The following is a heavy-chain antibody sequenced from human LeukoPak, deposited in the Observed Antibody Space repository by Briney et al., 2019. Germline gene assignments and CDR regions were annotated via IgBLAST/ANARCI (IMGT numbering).Heavy chain of an antibody. CDR2: IFPGDSDT. J-gene: IGHJ5*01. CDR3: ARRHDNSEWFDS. D-gene: IGHD1-1*01. CDR1: GYTFSNNW. V-gene: IGHV5-51*01. Sequence: GESLKFYCKGSGYTFSNNWIVWVREMPGKGLEWMGIIFPGDSDTRYSPSFQGQVTISADKSINTAYLQWSSLRASDSAMYYCARRHDNSEWFDSWSQGTLVTVSS.